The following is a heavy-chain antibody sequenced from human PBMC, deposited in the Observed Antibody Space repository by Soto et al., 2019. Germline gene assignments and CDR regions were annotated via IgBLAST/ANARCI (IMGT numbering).Heavy chain of an antibody. CDR1: GYTFTTYG. CDR3: ARGWLGVLVSHFVS. Sequence: QVQLVQSGAEVKKPGASVKVSCKTSGYTFTTYGISWVRQAPGQGLEWMGWISPYNGNTKYAQKIQGRVTMTAHTPTNQADLDRRGLTFDDRAVYSCARGWLGVLVSHFVSGGQGTLV. D-gene: IGHD3-10*01. J-gene: IGHJ4*02. V-gene: IGHV1-18*01. CDR2: ISPYNGNT.